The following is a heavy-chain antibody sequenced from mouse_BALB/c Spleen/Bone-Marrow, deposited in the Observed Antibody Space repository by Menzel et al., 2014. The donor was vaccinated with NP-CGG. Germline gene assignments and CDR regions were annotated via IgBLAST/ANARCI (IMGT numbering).Heavy chain of an antibody. J-gene: IGHJ2*01. V-gene: IGHV1-7*01. Sequence: QVQLQQSGAELAKPGASVKMSCKASGYTFTSCWMHWVKQRPGQGLEWIGYINPSTGYTEYNQKFKDKATLTADKSSSTAFMQLSSLTSEDSSVYYCARSYYGYLYYFDYWGQGTTLTVSS. D-gene: IGHD1-2*01. CDR2: INPSTGYT. CDR3: ARSYYGYLYYFDY. CDR1: GYTFTSCW.